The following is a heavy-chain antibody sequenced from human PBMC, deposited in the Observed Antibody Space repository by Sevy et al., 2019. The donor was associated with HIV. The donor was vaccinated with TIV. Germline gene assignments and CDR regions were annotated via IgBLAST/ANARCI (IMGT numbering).Heavy chain of an antibody. D-gene: IGHD3-10*01. V-gene: IGHV3-23*01. J-gene: IGHJ4*02. CDR1: GFTFSSYA. CDR2: ISGSGNT. CDR3: ARDRSHIIMIRGVVIFDY. Sequence: GGSLRLSCAASGFTFSSYAMSWVRQAPGKGLEWVSAISGSGNTYYADSVKGRFTISRANTKNTLFLQMNSLRAEDTAVYYCARDRSHIIMIRGVVIFDYWGQGTLVTVSS.